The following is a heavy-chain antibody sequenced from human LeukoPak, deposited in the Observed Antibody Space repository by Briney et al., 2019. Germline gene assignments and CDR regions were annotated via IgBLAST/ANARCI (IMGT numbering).Heavy chain of an antibody. V-gene: IGHV4-59*01. CDR1: GGSISSYY. J-gene: IGHJ4*02. CDR3: ARYRRGGGDY. D-gene: IGHD2-15*01. CDR2: IYYSGST. Sequence: PSETLSLTCSVSGGSISSYYWSWIRQPPGKGLEWIGYIYYSGSTNYNPSLKSRVTISVDTSKNQFSLKLSSVTAADTAVYYCARYRRGGGDYWGQGTLVTVSS.